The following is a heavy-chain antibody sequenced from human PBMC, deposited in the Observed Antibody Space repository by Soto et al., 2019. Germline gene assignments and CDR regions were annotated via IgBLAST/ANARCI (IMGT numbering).Heavy chain of an antibody. Sequence: GGSLRLSCAASGFTFSDYYMNWVRQVPGKGLEWVANIKQDGSEIYFVDSLKGRFTISRDNARNSVYPQMNSLRAEDTAVYYCARGPYYDIFLDFWGQGTLVTVSS. CDR1: GFTFSDYY. D-gene: IGHD3-9*01. CDR2: IKQDGSEI. J-gene: IGHJ4*02. CDR3: ARGPYYDIFLDF. V-gene: IGHV3-7*03.